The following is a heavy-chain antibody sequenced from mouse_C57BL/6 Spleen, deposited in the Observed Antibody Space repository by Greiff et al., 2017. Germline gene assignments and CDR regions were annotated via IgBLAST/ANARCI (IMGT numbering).Heavy chain of an antibody. V-gene: IGHV1-69*01. Sequence: QVQLQQPGAELVMPGASVKLSCKASGYTFPSYWMHWVQQTPGQGLELIAAIDTSGSYTYYNQKFKGKSTLTVDKSSSTAYMQLSSLSAEEAAVYYGARGGNYPMDYWGQGTSVTVSS. CDR2: IDTSGSYT. J-gene: IGHJ4*01. D-gene: IGHD2-1*01. CDR3: ARGGNYPMDY. CDR1: GYTFPSYW.